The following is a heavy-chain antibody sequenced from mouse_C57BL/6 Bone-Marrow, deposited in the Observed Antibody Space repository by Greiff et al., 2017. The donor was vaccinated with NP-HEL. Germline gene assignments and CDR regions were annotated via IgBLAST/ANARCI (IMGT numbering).Heavy chain of an antibody. J-gene: IGHJ2*01. D-gene: IGHD2-1*01. CDR3: AREFYGSPYYFDY. V-gene: IGHV1-61*01. CDR2: IYPSDSET. CDR1: GYTFTSYW. Sequence: QVHVKQPGAELVRPGSSVKLSCKASGYTFTSYWMDWVKQRPGQGLEWIGNIYPSDSETHYNQKFKDKATLTVDKSSSTAYMQLSSLTSEDSAVYYCAREFYGSPYYFDYWGQGTTLTVSS.